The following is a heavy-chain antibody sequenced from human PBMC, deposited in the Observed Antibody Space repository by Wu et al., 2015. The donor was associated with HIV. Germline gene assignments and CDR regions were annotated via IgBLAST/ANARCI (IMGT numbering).Heavy chain of an antibody. D-gene: IGHD2-2*01. CDR2: INPDSGGT. CDR1: GYIFSGHY. V-gene: IGHV1-2*02. Sequence: QVQLVQSGAEVKKPGAAVKVSCKTSGYIFSGHYMNWVRQAPGQGLEWMGWINPDSGGTRYAEKFQGRVTMTSDTSISTVYMELSGLRSDDTAVYYCARVFVVVPAGFPVNYCFDVWGQGTMVAVSS. J-gene: IGHJ3*01. CDR3: ARVFVVVPAGFPVNYCFDV.